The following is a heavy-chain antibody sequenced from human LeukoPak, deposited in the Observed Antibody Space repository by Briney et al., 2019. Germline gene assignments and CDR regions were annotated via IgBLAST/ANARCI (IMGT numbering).Heavy chain of an antibody. Sequence: GGSLRLSCAASGFTFSSYGMHWVRQAPGKGLEWVAVISYDGSDQYYTDFVKGRFILSRDNSNHTVYLQMNSLRPGDTAVYYCARSQYGGYYDMFDYWGQGSLVTVSS. V-gene: IGHV3-30*03. CDR2: ISYDGSDQ. CDR3: ARSQYGGYYDMFDY. D-gene: IGHD4-17*01. CDR1: GFTFSSYG. J-gene: IGHJ4*02.